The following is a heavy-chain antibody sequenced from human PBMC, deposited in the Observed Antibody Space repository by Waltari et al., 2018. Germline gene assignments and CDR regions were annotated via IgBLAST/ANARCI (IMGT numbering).Heavy chain of an antibody. J-gene: IGHJ4*02. V-gene: IGHV4-39*01. CDR1: GGSISSSSYY. D-gene: IGHD6-19*01. CDR3: ARVAVALPTVFDY. CDR2: IYYSGST. Sequence: QLQLQESGPGLVKPSETLSLTCTVSGGSISSSSYYWGWIRQPPGKGLEWIGSIYYSGSTYYNPSLKSRVTISVDTSKNQFSLKLSSVTAADTAVYYCARVAVALPTVFDYWGQGTLVTVS.